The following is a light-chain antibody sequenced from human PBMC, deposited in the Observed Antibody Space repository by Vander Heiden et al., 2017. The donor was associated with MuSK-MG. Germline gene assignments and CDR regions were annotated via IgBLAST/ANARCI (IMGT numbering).Light chain of an antibody. V-gene: IGKV4-1*01. CDR2: WAS. Sequence: DLVMPQSTDSLAVSMGERDHINRNSSQSVLYSSNNKNYLAWYQQKPGQPPKLLIYWASTLESGVPDRFSGSGSGTDFTLTISSLQAEDVAVYYCQQDDSTPWTFGQGTKVEIK. J-gene: IGKJ1*01. CDR1: QSVLYSSNNKNY. CDR3: QQDDSTPWT.